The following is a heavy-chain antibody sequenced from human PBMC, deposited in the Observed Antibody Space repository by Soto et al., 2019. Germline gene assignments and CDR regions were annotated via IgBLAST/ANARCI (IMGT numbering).Heavy chain of an antibody. D-gene: IGHD3-10*01. CDR2: IKQDGSEK. CDR3: GGENGGGDY. J-gene: IGHJ4*02. CDR1: GFTLSRYW. V-gene: IGHV3-7*03. Sequence: EVQLVESGGGLVQPGGSLTLSCEASGFTLSRYWMSWVRQPPGKGLEWVANIKQDGSEKHYVDSVKGRFTISRDNAKKSLFLEKNSLGGGDKAVFYCGGENGGGDYWGQGTLVTVSS.